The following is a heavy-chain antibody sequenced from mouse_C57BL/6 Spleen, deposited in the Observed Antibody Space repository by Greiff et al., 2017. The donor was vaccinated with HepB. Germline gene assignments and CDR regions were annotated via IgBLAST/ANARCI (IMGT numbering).Heavy chain of an antibody. J-gene: IGHJ2*01. CDR1: GFSFNTYA. CDR3: VRHGPHFDY. V-gene: IGHV10-1*01. Sequence: DVKLVESGGGLVQPKGSLKLSCAASGFSFNTYAMNWVRQAPGKGLEWVARIRSKSNNYATYYADSVKDRFTISRDDSESMLYLTMNNLKTEDTAMYYCVRHGPHFDYWGQGTTLTVSS. CDR2: IRSKSNNYAT.